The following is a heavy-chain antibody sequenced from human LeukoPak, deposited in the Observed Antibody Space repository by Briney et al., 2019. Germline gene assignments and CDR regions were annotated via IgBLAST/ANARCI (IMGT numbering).Heavy chain of an antibody. CDR3: ARGLRDSSGWYNWFDP. CDR1: GGSISSGDYY. D-gene: IGHD6-19*01. Sequence: PSQTLSLTCTVSGGSISSGDYYWSWIRQPPGKGLGWIGYIYYSGSTYYNPSLKSRVTISVDTSKNQFSLKLSSVTAADTAVYYCARGLRDSSGWYNWFDPWGQGTLVTVSS. CDR2: IYYSGST. J-gene: IGHJ5*02. V-gene: IGHV4-30-4*08.